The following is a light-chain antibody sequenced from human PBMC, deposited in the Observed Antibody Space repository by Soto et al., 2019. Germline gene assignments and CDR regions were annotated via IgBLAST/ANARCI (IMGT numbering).Light chain of an antibody. CDR1: SSDVGGFNY. J-gene: IGLJ1*01. Sequence: QSALTQPASVSGSPGQSITISGTGTSSDVGGFNYVSWYQQHPGKAPKPMIYDVTNRRSGVSYRFSGSKSGNTASLTTSGLQAEDEADYYCKSYTSSSTYVFGTRTKLTVL. CDR3: KSYTSSSTYV. V-gene: IGLV2-14*03. CDR2: DVT.